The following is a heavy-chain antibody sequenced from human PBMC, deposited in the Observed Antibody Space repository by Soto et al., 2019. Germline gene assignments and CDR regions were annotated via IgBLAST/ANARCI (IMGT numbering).Heavy chain of an antibody. CDR2: IYHSGST. J-gene: IGHJ6*02. CDR1: GGSISSSNW. CDR3: ARVWAQLPRVPYYYYGMDV. D-gene: IGHD2-2*01. V-gene: IGHV4-4*02. Sequence: QVQLQESGPGLVKPSGTLSLTCAVSGGSISSSNWWSWVRQPPGKGLEWTGEIYHSGSTNYNPSLKSRVTISVDKSKNQFSLKLSSVTAADTAVYYCARVWAQLPRVPYYYYGMDVWGQGTTVTVSS.